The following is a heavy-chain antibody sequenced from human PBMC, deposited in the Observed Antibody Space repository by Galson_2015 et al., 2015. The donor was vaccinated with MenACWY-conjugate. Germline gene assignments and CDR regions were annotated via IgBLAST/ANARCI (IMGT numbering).Heavy chain of an antibody. CDR2: INSDGSAA. Sequence: SLRLSCAASGFTFSRYWMHWVRQSPGKGLVWVSLINSDGSAADYADSVKGRFTISRDNAKNTLYLQMNSLRAEDTAVYYCAVYCSSTRCYGASGGYWGQGTLVTVSS. J-gene: IGHJ4*02. V-gene: IGHV3-74*01. D-gene: IGHD2-2*01. CDR3: AVYCSSTRCYGASGGY. CDR1: GFTFSRYW.